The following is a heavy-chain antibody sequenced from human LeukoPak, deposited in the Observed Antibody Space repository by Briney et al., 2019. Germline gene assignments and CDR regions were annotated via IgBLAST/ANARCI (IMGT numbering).Heavy chain of an antibody. Sequence: SETLSLTCAVYGGSFSGYYWSWIRQPPGKGLEWIGEINHSGSTNYNPSLKSRVTISVDTSKNQFSLKLSSVTAADTALYYCARDTYNWNVDTLDPWGQGTLVTVSS. CDR1: GGSFSGYY. CDR2: INHSGST. D-gene: IGHD1-20*01. CDR3: ARDTYNWNVDTLDP. V-gene: IGHV4-34*01. J-gene: IGHJ5*02.